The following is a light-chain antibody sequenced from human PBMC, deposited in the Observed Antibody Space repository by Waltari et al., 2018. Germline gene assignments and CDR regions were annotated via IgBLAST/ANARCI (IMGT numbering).Light chain of an antibody. Sequence: SYELTQPPPVSVSPGQTARITCSGDALPTQYVYWYQQKSGQAPILVMDKDRERPSGIPERFSGSSSGTTVTLTISGVQAEDEADYYCQSGDNSGTNRVLFGGGTKLTVL. V-gene: IGLV3-25*03. CDR1: ALPTQY. CDR3: QSGDNSGTNRVL. CDR2: KDR. J-gene: IGLJ2*01.